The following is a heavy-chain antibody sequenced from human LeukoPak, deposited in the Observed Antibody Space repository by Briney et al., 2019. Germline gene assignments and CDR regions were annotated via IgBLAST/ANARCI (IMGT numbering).Heavy chain of an antibody. CDR3: AKWGTWSYYKPIHYLAF. CDR1: GFTFSNFG. Sequence: GGSLRLSCVASGFTFSNFGMSWVRQAPGPGLEWVSDIIGTGGTTHYADSVKGRFTISRDNSKNTLYLQMNSLRVEDTAYDFLAKWGTWSYYKPIHYLAFWGPGTLVIVSS. V-gene: IGHV3-23*01. D-gene: IGHD3-10*01. CDR2: IIGTGGTT. J-gene: IGHJ4*02.